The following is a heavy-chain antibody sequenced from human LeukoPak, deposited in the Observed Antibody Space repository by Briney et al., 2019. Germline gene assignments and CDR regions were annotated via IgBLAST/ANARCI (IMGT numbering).Heavy chain of an antibody. CDR2: IYNSGST. CDR1: DGSISIYY. D-gene: IGHD5-24*01. Sequence: PSETLSLTCTVLDGSISIYYWSWIRQPPGKGLEWIGYIYNSGSTNYNPSLKSRVTISADTSKNQFSLKLTSVTAADTAMYYCVRDRELTYWSQGTLVTVSS. J-gene: IGHJ4*02. V-gene: IGHV4-59*01. CDR3: VRDRELTY.